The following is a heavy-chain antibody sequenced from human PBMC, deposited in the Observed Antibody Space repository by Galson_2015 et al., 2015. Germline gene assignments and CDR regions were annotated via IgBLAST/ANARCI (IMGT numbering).Heavy chain of an antibody. J-gene: IGHJ4*02. D-gene: IGHD5-24*01. CDR3: ARMPQGRWLQYRRCNDY. CDR1: GFTFSSYS. Sequence: SLRLSCAASGFTFSSYSMNWVRQAPGKGLEWVSYISSSSSTIYYADSVKGRFTISRDNARNSLYLQMNSLRDEDTAVYYCARMPQGRWLQYRRCNDYWGQGTLVTVSS. V-gene: IGHV3-48*02. CDR2: ISSSSSTI.